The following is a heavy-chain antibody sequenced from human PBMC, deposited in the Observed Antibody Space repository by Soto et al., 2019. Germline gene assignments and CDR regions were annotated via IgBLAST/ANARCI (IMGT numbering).Heavy chain of an antibody. CDR1: GGSISSGGFS. Sequence: PSETLSLTCAVSGGSISSGGFSWSWIRQPPGKGLEWIGYIYHSGSTYYNPSLKSRVTISVDRSKNQFSLKLSSVTAADTAVYYCARAVTYYYDNSAVVLFYFWGQGTPVTVS. J-gene: IGHJ4*02. D-gene: IGHD3-22*01. CDR3: ARAVTYYYDNSAVVLFYF. V-gene: IGHV4-30-2*01. CDR2: IYHSGST.